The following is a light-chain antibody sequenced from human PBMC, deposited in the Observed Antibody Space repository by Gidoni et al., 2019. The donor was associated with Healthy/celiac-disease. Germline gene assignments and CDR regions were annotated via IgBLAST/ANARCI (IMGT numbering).Light chain of an antibody. Sequence: EIVFTHSPGTLSLSPGERATLSCRASQSVSSSYLAWYQQKPGQAPRLLIYGASSRATGIPDRFSGSGSGTDFTLTISRLEPEDFAVYYCQQYGSSPALTFGGGTKVEIK. CDR2: GAS. CDR3: QQYGSSPALT. J-gene: IGKJ4*01. CDR1: QSVSSSY. V-gene: IGKV3-20*01.